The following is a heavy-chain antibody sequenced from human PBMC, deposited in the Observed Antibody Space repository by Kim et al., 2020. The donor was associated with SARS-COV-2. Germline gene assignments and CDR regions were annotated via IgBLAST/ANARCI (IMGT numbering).Heavy chain of an antibody. Sequence: KYNPSRTSRVALSVDTSKNQFSLRLGSVTAADTAMYYCASSRDDYNYGMDVWGHGTTVTVSS. CDR3: ASSRDDYNYGMDV. V-gene: IGHV4-4*06. J-gene: IGHJ6*02.